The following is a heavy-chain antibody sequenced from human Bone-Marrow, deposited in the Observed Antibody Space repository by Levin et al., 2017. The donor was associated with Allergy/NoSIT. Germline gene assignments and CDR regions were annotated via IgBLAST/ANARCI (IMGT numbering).Heavy chain of an antibody. CDR1: GYTFRSYW. CDR2: VNPSDSYT. Sequence: KAGGSLRLSCQGFGYTFRSYWISWVRQLPGKGLEWMGRVNPSDSYTNYSPSFQGHVTISADESTNTAFLHWSSLKASDTAVYYCTRRAIRSQTGTYYMDVWGKGTTVIVSS. V-gene: IGHV5-10-1*01. D-gene: IGHD3-10*01. J-gene: IGHJ6*03. CDR3: TRRAIRSQTGTYYMDV.